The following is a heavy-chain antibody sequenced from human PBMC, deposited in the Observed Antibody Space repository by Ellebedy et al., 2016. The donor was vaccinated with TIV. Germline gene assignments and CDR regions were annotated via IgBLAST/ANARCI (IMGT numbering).Heavy chain of an antibody. J-gene: IGHJ4*02. CDR3: ARGLGDNSAALDY. V-gene: IGHV3-13*01. CDR1: GFIISPYV. CDR2: IGNDGVT. D-gene: IGHD1-20*01. Sequence: GESLKISXAASGFIISPYVMHWVRQPAGKGLEWVSAIGNDGVTHYPDSEKGRFTISRENAQNSLYLQMDSLRAGDTAVYYCARGLGDNSAALDYWGQGTLVTVAS.